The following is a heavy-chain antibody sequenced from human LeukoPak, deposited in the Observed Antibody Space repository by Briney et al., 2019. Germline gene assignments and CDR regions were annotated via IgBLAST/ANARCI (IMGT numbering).Heavy chain of an antibody. CDR2: IYYKAST. CDR1: GGCISSGGYY. V-gene: IGHV4-31*03. J-gene: IGHJ4*02. D-gene: IGHD6-13*01. Sequence: SETLSLTCTVSGGCISSGGYYSSWIRQHPGTGLVWIRYIYYKASTYNNPSLKSRVTISVDMSKNEFSLKLTSVTAADTAVYYSARDDHGSSWSGYYFDHWGQGTLITVSS. CDR3: ARDDHGSSWSGYYFDH.